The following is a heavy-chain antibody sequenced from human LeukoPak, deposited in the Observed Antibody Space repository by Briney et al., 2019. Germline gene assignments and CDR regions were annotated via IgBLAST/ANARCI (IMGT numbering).Heavy chain of an antibody. V-gene: IGHV1-8*01. CDR3: ARGRRVVPAAYKGVRSYWFDP. D-gene: IGHD2-2*01. Sequence: GASVMVSCKASGYTFTSYDINWVRQATGQGLEWMGWMNPNSGNTGYAQKFQGRVTITRNTSISAAYMELSSLRSEDTAVYYCARGRRVVPAAYKGVRSYWFDPWGQGTLVTVSS. CDR1: GYTFTSYD. J-gene: IGHJ5*02. CDR2: MNPNSGNT.